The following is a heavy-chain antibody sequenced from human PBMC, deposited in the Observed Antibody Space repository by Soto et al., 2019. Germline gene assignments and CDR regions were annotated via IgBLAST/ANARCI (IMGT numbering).Heavy chain of an antibody. CDR2: ITESGDRT. CDR3: DKYERGSRGLYYGMDL. D-gene: IGHD3-10*01. J-gene: IGHJ6*02. V-gene: IGHV3-23*01. CDR1: GFSFSTYP. Sequence: GGSLRLSCVASGFSFSTYPMCWVRQAPGKGLEWVSGITESGDRTFYADSVKGRFTFSRDNSKNTLYLHINSLRADDTATYYCDKYERGSRGLYYGMDLWGLGTTVTVSS.